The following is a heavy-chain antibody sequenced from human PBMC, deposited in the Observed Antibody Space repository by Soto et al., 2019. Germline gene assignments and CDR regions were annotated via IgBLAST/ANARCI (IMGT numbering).Heavy chain of an antibody. V-gene: IGHV4-34*01. CDR1: GGSFSGYY. Sequence: SATLSLTCAVYGGSFSGYYWSWIRQPPWKGLEWIGEINHSGSTNYNPSLKSRVTISVDTSKNQFSLKLSSVTAADTAVYYCARGRFSSQDIVVVPAPLRRFSFDPWGQGTLVTVSS. J-gene: IGHJ5*02. CDR2: INHSGST. CDR3: ARGRFSSQDIVVVPAPLRRFSFDP. D-gene: IGHD2-2*01.